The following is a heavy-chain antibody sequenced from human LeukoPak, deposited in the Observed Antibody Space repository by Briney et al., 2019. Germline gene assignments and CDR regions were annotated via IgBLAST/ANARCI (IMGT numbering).Heavy chain of an antibody. V-gene: IGHV1-2*02. D-gene: IGHD2-15*01. CDR2: IDPDSGGT. Sequence: GASVKVSCKASGYTFTGYYIYWVRQAPGQGLEWMGWIDPDSGGTSYAQKFQGRVTMTRDTSISTTYMELSRLQSDDTAVYYCARASCSGGHCIYLDYLGQGALVTVSS. CDR3: ARASCSGGHCIYLDY. CDR1: GYTFTGYY. J-gene: IGHJ4*02.